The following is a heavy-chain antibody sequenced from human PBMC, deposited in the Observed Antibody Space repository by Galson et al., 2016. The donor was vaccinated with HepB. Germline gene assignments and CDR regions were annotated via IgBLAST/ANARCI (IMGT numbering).Heavy chain of an antibody. D-gene: IGHD6-19*01. CDR2: TFYKSKWYN. Sequence: CAISGDSVSSNSAVWNWIRQSPLRGLEWLGRTFYKSKWYNDYAVSVKSRITVNADTSKNQFSLHLNSVTPDDTAVYYCTRGFEYSSGWYYFDHWRQGTLVAVSS. CDR3: TRGFEYSSGWYYFDH. J-gene: IGHJ4*02. CDR1: GDSVSSNSAV. V-gene: IGHV6-1*01.